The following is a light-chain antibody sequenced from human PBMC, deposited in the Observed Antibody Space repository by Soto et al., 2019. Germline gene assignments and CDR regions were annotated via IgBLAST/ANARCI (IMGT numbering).Light chain of an antibody. V-gene: IGKV3D-20*02. CDR2: GAS. CDR3: QQRTNWPPSIT. Sequence: IVLTQSPGTLSLSPGERATLSCRASQSVSSSYLAWYQQKPGQAPRLLMYGASTRATGIPDRFSGSGSWTEFTRTISSLQSEEFAVYYCQQRTNWPPSITFGPGTRLEIK. J-gene: IGKJ5*01. CDR1: QSVSSSY.